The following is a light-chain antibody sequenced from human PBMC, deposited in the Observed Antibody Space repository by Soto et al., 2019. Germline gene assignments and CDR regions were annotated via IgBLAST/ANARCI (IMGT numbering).Light chain of an antibody. CDR2: AAS. J-gene: IGKJ3*01. Sequence: EIVLTQSPGPLSLSPGEGATLSCRASQTVTINSLAWYQQTPGQTPRLLIYAASTRATGIPDRFNGSGSGTDFVLTISRLEPEDFAMYYCQQYGDSPFTFGPGTKVDI. CDR3: QQYGDSPFT. V-gene: IGKV3-20*01. CDR1: QTVTINS.